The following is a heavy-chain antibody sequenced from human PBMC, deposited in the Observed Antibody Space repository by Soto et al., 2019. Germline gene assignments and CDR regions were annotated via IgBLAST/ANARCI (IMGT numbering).Heavy chain of an antibody. CDR1: GYTFTSYD. Sequence: ASVKVSCKASGYTFTSYDINWVRRATGQGLEWMGWMNPNSGNTGYAQKFQGRVTMTRNTSISTAYMELSSLRSEDTAVYYCATSFENYYGSGSYLVDYWGQGTLVTVSS. D-gene: IGHD3-10*01. CDR3: ATSFENYYGSGSYLVDY. V-gene: IGHV1-8*01. CDR2: MNPNSGNT. J-gene: IGHJ4*02.